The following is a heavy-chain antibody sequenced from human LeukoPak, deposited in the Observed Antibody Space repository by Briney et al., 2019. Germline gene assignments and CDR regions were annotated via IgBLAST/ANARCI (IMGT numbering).Heavy chain of an antibody. Sequence: PSVPLSLTCTVSGHPLSKYYWLCLPDSPGEELVGIGYMYNRGRTNYNPSLKSRVSISTDQSKNQFSLRLTSVTAADTAVDYCARAEKAVTGTLDSWGQGTLITVSS. V-gene: IGHV4-59*13. CDR3: ARAEKAVTGTLDS. CDR1: GHPLSKYY. CDR2: MYNRGRT. J-gene: IGHJ4*02. D-gene: IGHD6-19*01.